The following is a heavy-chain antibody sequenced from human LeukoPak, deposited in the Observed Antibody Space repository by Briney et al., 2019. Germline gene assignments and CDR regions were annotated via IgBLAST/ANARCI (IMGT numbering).Heavy chain of an antibody. CDR2: IRYDGSNK. CDR3: AKGVRNCSSTSCYRGREYYYYYYYMDV. CDR1: GFTFSSYG. J-gene: IGHJ6*03. D-gene: IGHD2-2*02. Sequence: PGGSLRLSCAASGFTFSSYGMHWVRQAPGKGLEWVAFIRYDGSNKYYADSVKGRFTISRDNSKNTLYLQMNSLRAEDTAVYYCAKGVRNCSSTSCYRGREYYYYYYYMDVWGKGTTVTVSS. V-gene: IGHV3-30*02.